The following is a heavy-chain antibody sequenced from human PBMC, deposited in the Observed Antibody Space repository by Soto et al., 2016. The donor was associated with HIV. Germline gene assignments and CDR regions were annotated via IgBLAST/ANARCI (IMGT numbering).Heavy chain of an antibody. D-gene: IGHD3-10*01. V-gene: IGHV4-34*01. Sequence: QVQLQQWGAGLLKPSETLSLTCAVYGGSFSGYYWSWIRQPPGKGLEWIGEINHSGSTNYNPSLKSRVTISVDTSKNQFSLKLSSVTAADTAVYYCARSPDYYGSGTYGPFYYGMDSGAKGPRVTVSS. CDR1: GGSFSGYY. CDR3: ARSPDYYGSGTYGPFYYGMDS. CDR2: INHSGST. J-gene: IGHJ6*02.